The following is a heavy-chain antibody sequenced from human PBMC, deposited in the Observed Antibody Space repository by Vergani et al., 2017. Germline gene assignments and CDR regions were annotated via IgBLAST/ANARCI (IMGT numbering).Heavy chain of an antibody. D-gene: IGHD3-10*01. CDR3: ARVGFGEESWFDP. V-gene: IGHV4-61*01. Sequence: QLQLQESGPGLVKPSETLSLTCTVSGGSISSSSYYWSWIRQPPGKGLEWIGYIYYSGSTNYNPSLKSRVTISVDTSKNQFSLKLSSVTAADTAVYYCARVGFGEESWFDPWGQGTLVTVSS. J-gene: IGHJ5*02. CDR1: GGSISSSSYY. CDR2: IYYSGST.